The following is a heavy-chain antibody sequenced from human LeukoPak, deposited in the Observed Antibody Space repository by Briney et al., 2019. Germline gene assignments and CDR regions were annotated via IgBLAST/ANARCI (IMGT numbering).Heavy chain of an antibody. D-gene: IGHD3-10*01. Sequence: ASVKVSCKASGYTFTSYGISWVRQAPGQGLEWMGWISAYNGNTNYAQKLQGRVTMTTDTSTSTAYMELRSLRSDDTAVCYCARDGWFGPREYYYMDVWGKGTTVTVSS. J-gene: IGHJ6*03. V-gene: IGHV1-18*01. CDR2: ISAYNGNT. CDR3: ARDGWFGPREYYYMDV. CDR1: GYTFTSYG.